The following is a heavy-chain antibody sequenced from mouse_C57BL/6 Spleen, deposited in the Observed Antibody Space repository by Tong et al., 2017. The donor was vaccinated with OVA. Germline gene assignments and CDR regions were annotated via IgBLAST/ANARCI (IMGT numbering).Heavy chain of an antibody. CDR3: AREAARATSDY. D-gene: IGHD3-1*01. J-gene: IGHJ2*01. CDR1: GYTFSSYW. CDR2: ILPGSGST. Sequence: VQLQESGAELIKPGASVKISCKATGYTFSSYWIEWVKQRPGHGLEWIGEILPGSGSTNYNEKFKGKATFTADTSSNTAYMQLSSLTSEDSAVYYCAREAARATSDYWGQGTTLTVSS. V-gene: IGHV1-9*01.